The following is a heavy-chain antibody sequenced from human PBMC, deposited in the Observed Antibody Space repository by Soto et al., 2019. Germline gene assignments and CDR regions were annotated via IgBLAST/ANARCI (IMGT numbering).Heavy chain of an antibody. D-gene: IGHD1-7*01. CDR3: ARDLSQKGFTGTRYYYYMDV. J-gene: IGHJ6*03. CDR1: GYTFTSYY. V-gene: IGHV1-46*03. Sequence: GASVKVSCKASGYTFTSYYMHWVRQAPGQGLEWMGIINPSGGSTSYAQKFQGRVTMTRVTSTSTVYMELSSLRSEDTAVYYCARDLSQKGFTGTRYYYYMDVWGKGTTVTVSS. CDR2: INPSGGST.